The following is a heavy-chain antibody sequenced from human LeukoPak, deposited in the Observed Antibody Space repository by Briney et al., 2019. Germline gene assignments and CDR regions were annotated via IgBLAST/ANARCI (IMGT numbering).Heavy chain of an antibody. J-gene: IGHJ4*02. CDR1: GGSISSGDYY. CDR2: IYYSGST. CDR3: ARIRLTYYYDSSGHFDY. Sequence: SETLSLTCTVSGGSISSGDYYWGWIRQPPGKGLEWIGYIYYSGSTYYNPSLKSRVTISVDTSKNQFSLKLTSVTAADTAVYYCARIRLTYYYDSSGHFDYWGQGTLVTVSS. D-gene: IGHD3-22*01. V-gene: IGHV4-30-4*01.